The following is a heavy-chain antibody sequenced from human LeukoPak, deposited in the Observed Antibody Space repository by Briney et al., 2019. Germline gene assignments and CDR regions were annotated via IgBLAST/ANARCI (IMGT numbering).Heavy chain of an antibody. CDR3: ARVIVKGLYYHYYMDV. D-gene: IGHD1-26*01. J-gene: IGHJ6*03. Sequence: GGSLRLSCAASGFTFSNYAMSWVRQAPGKGLEWVSYISSSSSSTIYYADSVKGRFTISRDNAKNSLYLQMNSLRAEDTAVYYCARVIVKGLYYHYYMDVWGKGTTVTVSS. V-gene: IGHV3-48*01. CDR2: ISSSSSSTI. CDR1: GFTFSNYA.